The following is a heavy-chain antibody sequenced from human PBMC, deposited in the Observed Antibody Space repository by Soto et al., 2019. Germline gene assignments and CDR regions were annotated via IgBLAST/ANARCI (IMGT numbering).Heavy chain of an antibody. Sequence: QVQLQQWGAGLLKPSETLFLTCAVYGGSFSGYYWSWIRQPPGKGLEWIGEIDHGGSTNYNPSLESRVTISFDTSRNQFSLKLKSVTAADTAVYFCARVGGYSYHLYGMDVWGQGTTVTVSS. J-gene: IGHJ6*02. CDR3: ARVGGYSYHLYGMDV. V-gene: IGHV4-34*01. CDR1: GGSFSGYY. CDR2: IDHGGST. D-gene: IGHD5-18*01.